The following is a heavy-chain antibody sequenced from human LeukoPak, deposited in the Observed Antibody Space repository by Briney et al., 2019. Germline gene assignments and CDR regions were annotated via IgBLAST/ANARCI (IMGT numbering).Heavy chain of an antibody. CDR3: ARGLNERFGESLGY. J-gene: IGHJ4*02. V-gene: IGHV3-20*04. CDR1: GFTFDDYG. Sequence: GGSLRLSCAASGFTFDDYGMSWVRQAPGKGLEWVSGINWNGGSTGYADSVKGRFTISRDNAKNSLYLQMNSLRAEDTALYYCARGLNERFGESLGYWGQGTLVTVSS. CDR2: INWNGGST. D-gene: IGHD3-10*01.